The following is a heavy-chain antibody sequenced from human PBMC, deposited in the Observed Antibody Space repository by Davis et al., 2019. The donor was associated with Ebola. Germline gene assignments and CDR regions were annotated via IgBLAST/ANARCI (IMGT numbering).Heavy chain of an antibody. CDR3: ARDMGMVQEANWFDP. V-gene: IGHV1-8*01. J-gene: IGHJ5*02. Sequence: ASVKVSCKASGYTFTSYDINWVRQATGQGLEWMGWMNPNSGNTGYAQKFQGRVTMTRNTSISTAYMELSSLRSDDTAVYYCARDMGMVQEANWFDPWGQGTLVTVSS. CDR1: GYTFTSYD. CDR2: MNPNSGNT. D-gene: IGHD3-10*01.